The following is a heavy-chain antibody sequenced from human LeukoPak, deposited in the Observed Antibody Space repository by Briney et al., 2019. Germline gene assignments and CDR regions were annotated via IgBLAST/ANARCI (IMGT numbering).Heavy chain of an antibody. J-gene: IGHJ4*02. CDR1: GGSISSGGYY. V-gene: IGHV4-31*03. CDR2: IYYSGST. Sequence: SETLSLTCTVPGGSISSGGYYWSWIRQHPGKGLEWIGYIYYSGSTYYNPSLKSRVTISVDTSKNQFSLKLSSVTAADTAVYYCARGRVVGATIDYWGQGTLVTVSP. CDR3: ARGRVVGATIDY. D-gene: IGHD1-26*01.